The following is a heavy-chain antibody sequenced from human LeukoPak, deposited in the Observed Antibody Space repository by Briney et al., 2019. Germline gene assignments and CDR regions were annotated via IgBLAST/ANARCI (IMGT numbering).Heavy chain of an antibody. CDR3: AKEATASYRISAFDV. J-gene: IGHJ3*01. D-gene: IGHD1-14*01. CDR2: LSGRGTIM. V-gene: IGHV3-23*01. Sequence: PGGSLRLSCVGSGLTFGNYAMSWVRQGPGKGLEWVSSLSGRGTIMNYAASVKGRFTISRDNSKSTLYLQLNNLGAEDTALYYCAKEATASYRISAFDVWGHGTMVIVSS. CDR1: GLTFGNYA.